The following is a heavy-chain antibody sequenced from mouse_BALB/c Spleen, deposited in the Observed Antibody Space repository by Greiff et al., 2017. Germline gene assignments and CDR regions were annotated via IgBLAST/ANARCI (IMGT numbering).Heavy chain of an antibody. J-gene: IGHJ4*01. D-gene: IGHD3-2*01. Sequence: EVMLVESGGDLVKPGGSLKLSCAASGFTFSSYGMSWVRQTPDKRLEWVATISSGGSYTYYPDSVKGRFTISRDNAKNTLYLQMSSLKSEDTAMYYCARHGQLGPYAMDYWGQGTSVTVSS. CDR3: ARHGQLGPYAMDY. CDR1: GFTFSSYG. V-gene: IGHV5-6*01. CDR2: ISSGGSYT.